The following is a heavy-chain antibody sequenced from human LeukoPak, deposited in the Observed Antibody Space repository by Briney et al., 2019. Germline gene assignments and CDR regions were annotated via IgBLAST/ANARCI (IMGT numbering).Heavy chain of an antibody. V-gene: IGHV1-8*01. Sequence: GPTVKVSCKASGYTFTSYDINWVRQATGQGLEWMGWMNPNSGNTGYAQKFQGRVTMTRNTSISTAYMELSSLRSEDTAVYYCARGSYYDFWSGYFSPFDYYYYMDVWGKGTTVTVSS. CDR2: MNPNSGNT. J-gene: IGHJ6*03. D-gene: IGHD3-3*01. CDR1: GYTFTSYD. CDR3: ARGSYYDFWSGYFSPFDYYYYMDV.